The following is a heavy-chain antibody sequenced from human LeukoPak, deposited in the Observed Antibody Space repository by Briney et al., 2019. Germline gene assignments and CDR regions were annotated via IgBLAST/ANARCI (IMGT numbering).Heavy chain of an antibody. J-gene: IGHJ3*02. V-gene: IGHV3-23*01. Sequence: SGGSLRLSCAASGFTFSTYPISWVRQAPGKGLEWVSAISGGGDSTYYADSVKGRFTISRDNSKNTLYLQMNSLRAEDTAVYYCAKDSVRGYSGYGNDGFDIWGQGTMVTVSS. CDR2: ISGGGDST. CDR3: AKDSVRGYSGYGNDGFDI. D-gene: IGHD5-12*01. CDR1: GFTFSTYP.